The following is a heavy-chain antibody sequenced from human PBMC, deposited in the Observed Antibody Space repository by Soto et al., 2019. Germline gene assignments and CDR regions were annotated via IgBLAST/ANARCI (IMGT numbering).Heavy chain of an antibody. CDR1: GGSISSYY. Sequence: SETLSLTCTVSGGSISSYYWSWIRQPPGKGLEWIGYIYYSGSTNYNPSLKSRVTISVDTSKNQFSLKLSSVTAADTAVYYCARLCGGDCYSPDAFDIWGQGTMVTVSS. D-gene: IGHD2-21*02. CDR2: IYYSGST. J-gene: IGHJ3*02. CDR3: ARLCGGDCYSPDAFDI. V-gene: IGHV4-59*08.